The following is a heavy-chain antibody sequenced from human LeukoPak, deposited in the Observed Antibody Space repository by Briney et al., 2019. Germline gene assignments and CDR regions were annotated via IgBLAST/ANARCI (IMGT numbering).Heavy chain of an antibody. V-gene: IGHV4-39*07. CDR2: IYYSGST. CDR3: ARDLLIPGMIPGAFVI. D-gene: IGHD3-9*01. Sequence: PSETLSLTCTVSDGPLTSSSYYWGWIRQPPGKGLEWIGSIYYSGSTYYSPSLKSRVTISMDTSKDQFSLRLNSVTAADTAVYYCARDLLIPGMIPGAFVIWGQGTMVTVSS. CDR1: DGPLTSSSYY. J-gene: IGHJ3*02.